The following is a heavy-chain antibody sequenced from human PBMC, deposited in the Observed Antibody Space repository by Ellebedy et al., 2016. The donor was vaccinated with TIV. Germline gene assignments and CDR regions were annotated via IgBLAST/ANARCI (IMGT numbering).Heavy chain of an antibody. CDR2: ISSNSNAI. D-gene: IGHD6-13*01. V-gene: IGHV3-21*01. J-gene: IGHJ4*02. CDR1: GFTFSSYS. Sequence: GESLKISCAASGFTFSSYSMNWVRQAPGKGLEWVSSISSNSNAIYYADSVKGRFTISRDNARNSLYLQMNSLRAEDKAVYYCARDGGSSSWYAHDYWGQGTLVTVSS. CDR3: ARDGGSSSWYAHDY.